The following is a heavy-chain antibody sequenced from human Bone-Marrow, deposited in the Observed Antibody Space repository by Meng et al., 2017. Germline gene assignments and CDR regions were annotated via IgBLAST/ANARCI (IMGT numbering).Heavy chain of an antibody. CDR2: IWYDGSNK. D-gene: IGHD5-18*01. CDR3: ARGGYSYGYASPFDY. V-gene: IGHV3-30*19. CDR1: GFTFSSYG. Sequence: GESLKISCAASGFTFSSYGMHWVRQAPGKGLEWVAVIWYDGSNKYYADSVKGRFTISRDNSKNTLYLQMNSLRAEDTAVYYCARGGYSYGYASPFDYWGQGKRVNCSS. J-gene: IGHJ4*02.